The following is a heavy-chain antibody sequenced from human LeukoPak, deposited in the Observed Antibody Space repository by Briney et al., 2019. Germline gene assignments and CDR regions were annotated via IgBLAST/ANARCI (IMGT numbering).Heavy chain of an antibody. CDR1: GGSISSYY. CDR3: ARAVVPAADNWFDP. D-gene: IGHD2-2*01. V-gene: IGHV4-4*07. CDR2: IYTSGST. Sequence: SETLSLTCTVSGGSISSYYWSWIRQPAGKGLEWIGRIYTSGSTNYNPSLKGRVTMSVDTSKNQFSLKLSSVTAADTAVYYCARAVVPAADNWFDPWGQGTLVTVSS. J-gene: IGHJ5*02.